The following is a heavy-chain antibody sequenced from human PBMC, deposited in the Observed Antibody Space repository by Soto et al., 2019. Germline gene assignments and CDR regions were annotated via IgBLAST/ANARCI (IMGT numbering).Heavy chain of an antibody. CDR1: GFTFSSYG. CDR3: AKHPPSGGSYFEFDY. CDR2: ISYDGSNK. D-gene: IGHD1-26*01. J-gene: IGHJ4*02. Sequence: GGSLRLSCAASGFTFSSYGMHWVRQAPGKGLEWVAVISYDGSNKYYADSVKGRFTISRDNSKNTLYLQMNSLSAEDTAVYYCAKHPPSGGSYFEFDYWGQGXLVTVXS. V-gene: IGHV3-30*18.